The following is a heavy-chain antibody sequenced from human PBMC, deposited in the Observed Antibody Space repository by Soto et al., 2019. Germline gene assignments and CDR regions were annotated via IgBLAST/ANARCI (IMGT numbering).Heavy chain of an antibody. V-gene: IGHV3-23*01. D-gene: IGHD2-2*01. Sequence: EVQLLESGGDLVQPGGSLRLSSAASGFTFSNYAMSWVRQAPGKGLEWVSGISGSGGSTYYADSVKGRFTISRDNSKNTLYLQMNSLRAEDTAVYYCAKGTGIVVVPTAMSWGQGTLVTVSS. J-gene: IGHJ5*02. CDR2: ISGSGGST. CDR3: AKGTGIVVVPTAMS. CDR1: GFTFSNYA.